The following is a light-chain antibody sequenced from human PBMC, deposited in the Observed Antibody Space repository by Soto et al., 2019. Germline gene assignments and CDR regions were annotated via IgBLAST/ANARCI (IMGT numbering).Light chain of an antibody. J-gene: IGKJ4*01. Sequence: EIVLTQSPGTLSLSPGERATLSCRASQSVSSSYLAWYQQKPGQAPRLLIYGASSRATGIPDRFSGSGSGTDFALTISRLESEDFAVYYCQHYYSSPLTFGGGTKVEIK. CDR1: QSVSSSY. CDR3: QHYYSSPLT. V-gene: IGKV3-20*01. CDR2: GAS.